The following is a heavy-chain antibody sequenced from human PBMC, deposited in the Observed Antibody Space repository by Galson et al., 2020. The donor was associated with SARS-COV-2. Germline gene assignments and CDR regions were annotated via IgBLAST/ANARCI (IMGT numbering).Heavy chain of an antibody. CDR3: ATGPPLGDSSGYYYFDI. D-gene: IGHD3-22*01. J-gene: IGHJ3*02. Sequence: ASVKVSCKVSGYTLTELSMHWVRQAPGKGLEWMGGFDPEDGETIYAQKFQGRVTMTEDTSTDTAYMELSSLRSEDTAVYYCATGPPLGDSSGYYYFDIWGQGTMVTVSS. CDR1: GYTLTELS. CDR2: FDPEDGET. V-gene: IGHV1-24*01.